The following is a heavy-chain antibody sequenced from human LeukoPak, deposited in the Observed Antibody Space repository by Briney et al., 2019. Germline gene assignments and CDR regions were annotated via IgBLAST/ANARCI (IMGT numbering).Heavy chain of an antibody. CDR2: ISGSGGST. Sequence: GGSLRLSCAASGFTFSSYAMSWVRQAPGKGLEWASAISGSGGSTYYADSVKGRFTISRDNSKNTLYLQMNSLRAEDTAVYYCAKDLSAMVRGVPYNWFDPWGQGTLVTVSS. CDR3: AKDLSAMVRGVPYNWFDP. V-gene: IGHV3-23*01. CDR1: GFTFSSYA. J-gene: IGHJ5*02. D-gene: IGHD3-10*01.